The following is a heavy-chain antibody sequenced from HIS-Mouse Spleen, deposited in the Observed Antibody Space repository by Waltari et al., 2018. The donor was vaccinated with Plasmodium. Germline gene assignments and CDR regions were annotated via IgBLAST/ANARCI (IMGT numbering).Heavy chain of an antibody. V-gene: IGHV3-30*18. CDR1: GFTFSSYG. Sequence: QVQLVESGGGVVQPGRSLRLSCAASGFTFSSYGMHWVRQAPGKGLGWVAVISNDGSNKNYADSGKGRFTISRDNSKNTLYLQMNSLRAEDTAVYYCAKDRRSSSWYVDYWGQGTLVTVSS. CDR3: AKDRRSSSWYVDY. J-gene: IGHJ4*02. D-gene: IGHD6-13*01. CDR2: ISNDGSNK.